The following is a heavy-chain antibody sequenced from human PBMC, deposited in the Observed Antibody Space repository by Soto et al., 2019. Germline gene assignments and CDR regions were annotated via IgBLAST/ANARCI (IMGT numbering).Heavy chain of an antibody. CDR3: AKARGSGWSYYFDY. Sequence: EVQLLESGGGLVQPGGSLSLSFAASGFTFSSYAMSWVRQAPGKGLEWVSTISGSGDNTYYADSVKGRFTISRDNSKNTLYLQMNSLRAEDTAVYYCAKARGSGWSYYFDYWGQGTLVTVSS. CDR2: ISGSGDNT. CDR1: GFTFSSYA. V-gene: IGHV3-23*01. D-gene: IGHD6-19*01. J-gene: IGHJ4*02.